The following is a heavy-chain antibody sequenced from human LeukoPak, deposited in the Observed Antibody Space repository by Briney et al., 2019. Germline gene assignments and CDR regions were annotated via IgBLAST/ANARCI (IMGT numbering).Heavy chain of an antibody. D-gene: IGHD3-22*01. CDR3: ARRRSKAYEN. Sequence: GGSLRLSCAASGFTVSSHYMTWVRQAPGKGLEWVSLISSGSSTYYADSVKGRFTISGDNSKNTLYLQLNSLRADDTAVYYCARRRSKAYENWGQGTLVTVSS. V-gene: IGHV3-53*01. J-gene: IGHJ4*02. CDR2: ISSGSST. CDR1: GFTVSSHY.